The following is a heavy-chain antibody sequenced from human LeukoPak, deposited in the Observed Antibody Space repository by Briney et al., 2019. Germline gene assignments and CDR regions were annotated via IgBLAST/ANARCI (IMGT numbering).Heavy chain of an antibody. J-gene: IGHJ4*02. CDR2: IIPIFGTA. V-gene: IGHV1-69*06. CDR1: GYTLTELS. CDR3: AMGVGAPEDLAVAADFDY. Sequence: ASVKVSCKVSGYTLTELSMHWVRQAPGQGLEWMGGIIPIFGTANYAQKFQGRVTITADKSTSTAYMELSSLRSEDTAVYYCAMGVGAPEDLAVAADFDYWGQGTLVTVSS. D-gene: IGHD6-19*01.